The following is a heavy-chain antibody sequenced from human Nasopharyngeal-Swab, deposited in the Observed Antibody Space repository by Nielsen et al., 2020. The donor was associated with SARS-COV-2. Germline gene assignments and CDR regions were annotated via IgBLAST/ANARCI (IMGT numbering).Heavy chain of an antibody. J-gene: IGHJ4*02. V-gene: IGHV3-21*01. CDR2: ISSSSSYI. CDR1: GFTFSSYS. Sequence: GGSLRLSCAASGFTFSSYSMNWVRQAPGKGLEWVSSISSSSSYIYYAGSVKGRFTISRDNAKNSLYLQMNSLRAEDTAVYYCARGLPLYYDSSGYLVNWGQGTLVTVSS. D-gene: IGHD3-22*01. CDR3: ARGLPLYYDSSGYLVN.